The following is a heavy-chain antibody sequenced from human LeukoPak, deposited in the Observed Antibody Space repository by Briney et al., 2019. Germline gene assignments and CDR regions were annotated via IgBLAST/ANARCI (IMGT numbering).Heavy chain of an antibody. D-gene: IGHD3-22*01. CDR1: GGSISSGGYY. V-gene: IGHV4-31*03. J-gene: IGHJ4*02. CDR3: ARGPDSALDY. CDR2: IYYSGST. Sequence: SETLSLTCTVSGGSISSGGYYWSWIRQHPGKGLEWIGYIYYSGSTYYNPSLKSRVTISVDTSKNQFSLKLSSVTAADTAVCYCARGPDSALDYWGQGTLVTVSS.